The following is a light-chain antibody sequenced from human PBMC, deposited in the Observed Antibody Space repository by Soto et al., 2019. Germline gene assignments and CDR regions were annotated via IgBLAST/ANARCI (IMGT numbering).Light chain of an antibody. J-gene: IGLJ2*01. V-gene: IGLV1-47*01. CDR1: NSNIGSNY. Sequence: QSVLTQPPSASGTPGQRVTISCSGSNSNIGSNYVYWYQQLPGTAPKLLLYKNNKRPSGVLDRFSCSKSGTSASLAIICLRSEDEADDYCAAWDTSLGGGRAFGGGTKVTVL. CDR2: KNN. CDR3: AAWDTSLGGGRA.